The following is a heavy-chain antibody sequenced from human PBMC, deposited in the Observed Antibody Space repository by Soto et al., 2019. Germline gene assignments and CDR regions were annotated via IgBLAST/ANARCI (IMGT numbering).Heavy chain of an antibody. V-gene: IGHV1-46*01. Sequence: VSVKVSCKASGYTFTSYYMHWVRQAPGQGLEWMGIINPSGGSTSYAQKFQGRVTMTRDTSTSTVYMELSSLRSEDTAVYYCARWVGATPFGMDVWGQGTTVTVSS. J-gene: IGHJ6*02. CDR1: GYTFTSYY. CDR3: ARWVGATPFGMDV. D-gene: IGHD1-26*01. CDR2: INPSGGST.